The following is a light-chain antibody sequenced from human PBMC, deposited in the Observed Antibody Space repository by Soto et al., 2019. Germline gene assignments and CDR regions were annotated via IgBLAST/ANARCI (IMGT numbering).Light chain of an antibody. CDR2: GVT. J-gene: IGLJ7*01. CDR1: SSDVGRYNY. CDR3: SSFTTSSTLI. Sequence: QSALTQPASVSGSPGQAITICCTGTSSDVGRYNYVSWYQQYSGKAPKLMIYGVTNRPSGVSDRFSGSKSGNTASLTISGLQAEDEGDYYCSSFTTSSTLIFGGGTQLTVL. V-gene: IGLV2-14*03.